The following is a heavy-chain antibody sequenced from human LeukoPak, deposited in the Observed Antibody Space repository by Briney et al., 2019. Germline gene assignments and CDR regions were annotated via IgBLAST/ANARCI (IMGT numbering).Heavy chain of an antibody. J-gene: IGHJ6*03. V-gene: IGHV4-38-2*02. CDR1: GYSVSSGYY. CDR3: ARDPYNGSYRDDYYYYMDV. CDR2: IYHSGST. Sequence: SETLSLTCTVSGYSVSSGYYWGWIRQPPGKGLEWTGSIYHSGSTYYNPSLKSRVTISVDTSKNHFSLRLNSVTAADTAVYYCARDPYNGSYRDDYYYYMDVWGKGTTVTISS. D-gene: IGHD1-26*01.